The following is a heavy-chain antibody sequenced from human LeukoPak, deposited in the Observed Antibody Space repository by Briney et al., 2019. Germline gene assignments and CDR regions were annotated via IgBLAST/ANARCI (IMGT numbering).Heavy chain of an antibody. CDR1: GGSFSGYY. J-gene: IGHJ4*02. CDR2: INHSGST. V-gene: IGHV4-34*01. CDR3: ANAASYSVDY. Sequence: SATLSLTCAVYGGSFSGYYWSWIRQPPGKGLEWIGEINHSGSTNYNPSLKSRVTISVDTSKNQFSLKLSSVTAADTAVYYCANAASYSVDYWGQGTLVTVSS. D-gene: IGHD1-26*01.